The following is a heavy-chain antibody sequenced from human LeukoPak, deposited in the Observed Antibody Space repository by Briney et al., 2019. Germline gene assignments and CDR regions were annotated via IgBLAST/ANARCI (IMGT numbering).Heavy chain of an antibody. V-gene: IGHV1-18*01. CDR2: ISVYNDNA. CDR1: GYTFSNYV. J-gene: IGHJ4*02. Sequence: ASVKVSCKASGYTFSNYVLTWVRQAPGQGLEWMGWISVYNDNAIYAQKFEGGVTMTTDTSTSTGYMELRSLRFDDTAVYYCARSGPKDWALDYWGRGTLVSVSS. D-gene: IGHD1-14*01. CDR3: ARSGPKDWALDY.